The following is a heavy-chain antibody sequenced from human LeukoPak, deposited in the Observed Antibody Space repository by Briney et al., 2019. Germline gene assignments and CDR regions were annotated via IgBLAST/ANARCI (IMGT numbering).Heavy chain of an antibody. V-gene: IGHV4-39*07. Sequence: SETLSLTCTVSGGSISSSSYYWGWIRQPPGKGLEWIGSIYYSGSTYYNPSLKSRVTISVDTSKNQFSLKLSSVTAADTAVYYCARVIGDYGEDYYYMDVWGKGTTVTVSS. CDR2: IYYSGST. CDR1: GGSISSSSYY. J-gene: IGHJ6*03. CDR3: ARVIGDYGEDYYYMDV. D-gene: IGHD4-17*01.